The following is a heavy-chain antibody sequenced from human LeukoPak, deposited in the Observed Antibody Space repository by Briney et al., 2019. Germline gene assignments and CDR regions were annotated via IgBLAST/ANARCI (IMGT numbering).Heavy chain of an antibody. CDR3: ARPETQYSSGLDGFDI. CDR2: VNRDGCRP. J-gene: IGHJ3*02. V-gene: IGHV3-74*01. CDR1: GLTYRTYW. Sequence: GGSLRLSCSASGLTYRTYWMHWVRQAPGKGLVGVACVNRDGCRPTHADSGKGPCPISRNNARNTMYLQMNSLRTEDTAVYYCARPETQYSSGLDGFDIWGQGTMVTVSS. D-gene: IGHD6-19*01.